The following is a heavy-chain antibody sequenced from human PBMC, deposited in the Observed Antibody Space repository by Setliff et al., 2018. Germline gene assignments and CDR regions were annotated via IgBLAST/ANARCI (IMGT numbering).Heavy chain of an antibody. J-gene: IGHJ4*02. CDR3: ARSTYYFDSSDYKAYYFDY. Sequence: GGSLRLSCAASGFSFHDYTMQWVRQVPGKGLEWVSLISWDGGTTYYADSLRGRFTVSGDNSNHSLFLQMNSLRPEDTALYYCARSTYYFDSSDYKAYYFDYWGQGTQVTVSS. CDR2: ISWDGGTT. CDR1: GFSFHDYT. D-gene: IGHD3-22*01. V-gene: IGHV3-43*01.